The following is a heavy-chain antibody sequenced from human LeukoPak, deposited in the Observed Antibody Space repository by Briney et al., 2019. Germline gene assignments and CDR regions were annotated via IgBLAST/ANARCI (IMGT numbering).Heavy chain of an antibody. CDR3: ASSTYYYGSGSYYNPNWFGP. J-gene: IGHJ5*02. V-gene: IGHV3-23*01. CDR1: GFTFSSYA. Sequence: PGGSLRLSCAASGFTFSSYAMSWVRQAPGKGLEWVSAISGSGGSTYYADSVKGRFTISRDNSKNTLYLQMNSLRAEDTAVYYCASSTYYYGSGSYYNPNWFGPWGQGTLVTVSS. D-gene: IGHD3-10*01. CDR2: ISGSGGST.